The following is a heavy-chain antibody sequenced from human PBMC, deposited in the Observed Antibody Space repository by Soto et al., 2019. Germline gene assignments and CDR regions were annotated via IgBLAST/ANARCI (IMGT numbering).Heavy chain of an antibody. V-gene: IGHV3-30*18. J-gene: IGHJ5*02. Sequence: GSLRLSCAASGITFSSYGMHWVRQAPGKGLEWVAVISYDRSNKYYADSVKGRFTISRDNSKNTLYLQMNSLRPGDTAVYYCAKDPSASLTPQAWFDPWGQGTLVTVSS. CDR1: GITFSSYG. D-gene: IGHD2-2*01. CDR2: ISYDRSNK. CDR3: AKDPSASLTPQAWFDP.